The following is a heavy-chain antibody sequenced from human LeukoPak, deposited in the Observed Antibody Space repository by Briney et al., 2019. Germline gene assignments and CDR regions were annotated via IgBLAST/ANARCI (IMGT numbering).Heavy chain of an antibody. CDR1: GGSISSSSYF. CDR2: ISYSGNT. D-gene: IGHD5-18*01. Sequence: SETLSLTCTVSGGSISSSSYFWGWIRQPPGKGLEWIGSISYSGNTYNNPSLKSRVTISVDTSKNEFSLKLSSVTAADTAVYYCARPRGYTYGYEAFGIWGQGTMVTVSS. CDR3: ARPRGYTYGYEAFGI. J-gene: IGHJ3*02. V-gene: IGHV4-39*01.